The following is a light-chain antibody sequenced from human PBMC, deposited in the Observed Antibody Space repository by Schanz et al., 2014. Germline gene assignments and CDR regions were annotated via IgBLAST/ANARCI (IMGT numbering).Light chain of an antibody. J-gene: IGKJ4*01. CDR1: QSVSSSY. CDR3: QQSYSTPRVT. V-gene: IGKV3-20*01. Sequence: EIVLTQSPGTLSLSPGERATLSCRASQSVSSSYLAWYQQKPGQAPRLLIYGASSRATGIPDRFSGSGSETDFTLTISSLEPEDFATYYCQQSYSTPRVTFGGGTKVEIK. CDR2: GAS.